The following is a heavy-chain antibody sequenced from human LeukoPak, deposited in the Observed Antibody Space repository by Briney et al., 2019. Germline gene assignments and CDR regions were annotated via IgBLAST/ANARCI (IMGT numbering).Heavy chain of an antibody. J-gene: IGHJ5*02. V-gene: IGHV4-34*01. CDR1: GGSFSGYY. Sequence: SETLSLTCAVYGGSFSGYYWSWIRQPPGKGLEWIGEVNHSGSTNYNPSLKSRVTISVDTSKNQFSLKLSSVTAADTAVYYCARGYCSGGSCYSWFDPWGQGTLVTVSS. CDR2: VNHSGST. D-gene: IGHD2-15*01. CDR3: ARGYCSGGSCYSWFDP.